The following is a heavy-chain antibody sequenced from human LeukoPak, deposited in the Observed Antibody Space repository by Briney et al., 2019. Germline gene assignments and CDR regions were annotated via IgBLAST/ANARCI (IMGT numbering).Heavy chain of an antibody. CDR3: ARSGGSTVFYYMDV. V-gene: IGHV3-7*01. CDR1: GFTFTTYW. CDR2: IKKDGSEK. J-gene: IGHJ6*03. Sequence: GGSLRLSCAASGFTFTTYWMSWVRQAPGKGLEWVANIKKDGSEKYYGDSVKGRFTISRDNAKNSLYLQMNSLRAEDTAVYYCARSGGSTVFYYMDVWGKGTTVTVSS. D-gene: IGHD2-2*01.